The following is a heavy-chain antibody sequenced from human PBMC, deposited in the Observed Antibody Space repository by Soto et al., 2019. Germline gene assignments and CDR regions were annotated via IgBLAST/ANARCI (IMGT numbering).Heavy chain of an antibody. CDR1: GYSFTSYW. D-gene: IGHD3-3*01. J-gene: IGHJ6*02. CDR2: IYPGDSDT. CDR3: ARSYGVLRFLEWLSPYDYYGMDV. V-gene: IGHV5-51*01. Sequence: GESLKISCKGSGYSFTSYWIGWVRQMPGKGLEWMGIIYPGDSDTRYSPSFQGQVTISADKSISTAYLQWSSLKASDTAMYYCARSYGVLRFLEWLSPYDYYGMDVWGQGTTVTVSS.